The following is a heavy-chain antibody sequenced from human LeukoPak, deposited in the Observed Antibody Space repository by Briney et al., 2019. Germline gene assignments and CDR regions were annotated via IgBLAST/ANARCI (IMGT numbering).Heavy chain of an antibody. J-gene: IGHJ4*02. Sequence: SGTLSLTCTVSGGSISSYYWSWIRQPPGKGLEWIGYIYYSGSTNYNPSLKSRVTISVDTSKNQFSLKLSSVTAADTAVYYCARRSYSSGWYYFDYWGQGTLVTVSS. CDR2: IYYSGST. CDR1: GGSISSYY. CDR3: ARRSYSSGWYYFDY. V-gene: IGHV4-59*08. D-gene: IGHD6-19*01.